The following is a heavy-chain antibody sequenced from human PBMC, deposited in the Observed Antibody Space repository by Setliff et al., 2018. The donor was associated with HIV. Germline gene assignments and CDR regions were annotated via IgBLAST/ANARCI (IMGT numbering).Heavy chain of an antibody. J-gene: IGHJ5*02. D-gene: IGHD7-27*01. Sequence: SETLSLTCNVSGGSISGYFWTWIRQPAGKGLEWIGRIYTSGSTNYNPSLKSRLSMSIDTSKSHFSLRLTSVTAADTAVYYCARDLPELTGRSFDPWGQGIQVTVSS. CDR2: IYTSGST. CDR1: GGSISGYF. V-gene: IGHV4-4*07. CDR3: ARDLPELTGRSFDP.